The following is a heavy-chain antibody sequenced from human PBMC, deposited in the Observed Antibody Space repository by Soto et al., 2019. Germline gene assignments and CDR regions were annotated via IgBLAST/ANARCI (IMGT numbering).Heavy chain of an antibody. V-gene: IGHV4-30-4*01. CDR3: ARQWGTDAFDF. D-gene: IGHD2-8*01. Sequence: PSETLSLTCTVSGGSISSGDYYWSWIRQPPGKGLEWIGYIYYSGSTYYNPSLKSRVTISVDTSRNQFSLIVNSVTAADTAVYYCARQWGTDAFDFWGQGTMVTVSS. CDR1: GGSISSGDYY. J-gene: IGHJ3*01. CDR2: IYYSGST.